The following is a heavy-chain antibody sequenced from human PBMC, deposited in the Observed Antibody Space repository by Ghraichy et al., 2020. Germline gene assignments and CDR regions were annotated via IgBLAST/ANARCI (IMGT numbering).Heavy chain of an antibody. V-gene: IGHV3-30*04. J-gene: IGHJ6*03. D-gene: IGHD3-16*02. Sequence: GGSLRLSCAASGFTFSSYAMHWVRQAPGKGLEWVAVISYDGSNKYYADSVKGRFTISRDNSKNTLYLQMNSLRAEDTAVYYCARGAGNNHSKNRNTGYMDVWGKGTTVTVSS. CDR3: ARGAGNNHSKNRNTGYMDV. CDR1: GFTFSSYA. CDR2: ISYDGSNK.